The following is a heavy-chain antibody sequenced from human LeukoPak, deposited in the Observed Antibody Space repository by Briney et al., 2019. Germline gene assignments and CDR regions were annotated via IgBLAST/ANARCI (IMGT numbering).Heavy chain of an antibody. D-gene: IGHD1-26*01. J-gene: IGHJ6*03. CDR3: ARDPYSGGYYQYYYYYMDV. CDR2: ITTTSDHI. Sequence: PGGSLRLSCAASGFSFSTFNMNWVRQAPGKGLEWISSITTTSDHIYYIDSVKGRFTISRDNAKNSLYLQMNNLRAEDTAVYYCARDPYSGGYYQYYYYYMDVWGQGTTVTVSS. V-gene: IGHV3-21*01. CDR1: GFSFSTFN.